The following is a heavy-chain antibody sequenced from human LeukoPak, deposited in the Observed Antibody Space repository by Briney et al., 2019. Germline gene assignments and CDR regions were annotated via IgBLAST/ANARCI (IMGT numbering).Heavy chain of an antibody. CDR1: GYSLIELS. CDR3: ARGPGEGGSSGYYYGKPEDPAEYYFDY. J-gene: IGHJ4*02. D-gene: IGHD3-22*01. CDR2: FDPEDGET. V-gene: IGHV1-24*01. Sequence: ASVKVSCKVSGYSLIELSMHWVRQAPGKGLAWMGGFDPEDGETIYAQKFQGRVTMTRDMSTSTVYMELSSLRSEDTAVYYCARGPGEGGSSGYYYGKPEDPAEYYFDYWGQGTLVTVSS.